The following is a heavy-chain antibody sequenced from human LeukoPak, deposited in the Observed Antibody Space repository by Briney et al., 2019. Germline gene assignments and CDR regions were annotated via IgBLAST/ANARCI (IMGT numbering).Heavy chain of an antibody. CDR2: IRGDNSV. J-gene: IGHJ3*02. CDR1: GFTFSSYS. V-gene: IGHV3-48*01. CDR3: AREVVTEAIYSGYDAFDI. Sequence: GGSLRLSCAASGFTFSSYSMNWVRQAPGKGLEWVSHIRGDNSVLYADSVKGRFTISSDKATNSVYLEMNSLRAEDTAVYYCAREVVTEAIYSGYDAFDIWGQGTTVTVSS. D-gene: IGHD5-12*01.